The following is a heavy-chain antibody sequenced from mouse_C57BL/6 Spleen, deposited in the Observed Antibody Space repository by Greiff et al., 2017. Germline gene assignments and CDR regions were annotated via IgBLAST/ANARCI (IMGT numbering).Heavy chain of an antibody. CDR3: ARGNWVGDY. CDR2: IWSGGST. J-gene: IGHJ2*01. CDR1: GFSLTSYG. V-gene: IGHV2-2*01. Sequence: VQVVESGPGLVQPSQSLSITCTVSGFSLTSYGVHWVRQSPGKGLEWLGVIWSGGSTDYNAAFISRLSISKDNSKGQVFVKMNSLQADDTAIYYCARGNWVGDYWGQGTTLTVSS. D-gene: IGHD4-1*01.